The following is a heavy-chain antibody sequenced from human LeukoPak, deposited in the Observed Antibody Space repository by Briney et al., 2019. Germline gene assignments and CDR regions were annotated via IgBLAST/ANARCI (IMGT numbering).Heavy chain of an antibody. CDR2: IIPIFGTA. V-gene: IGHV1-69*05. J-gene: IGHJ5*02. CDR1: GGTFSSYA. CDR3: AGDRGYSYGLDNGLDP. D-gene: IGHD5-18*01. Sequence: GASVKVSCKASGGTFSSYAISWVRQAPGQGLEWMGGIIPIFGTANYAQKFQGRVTITTDESPSTAYMELSSLRSEDTAGYYGAGDRGYSYGLDNGLDPWGQGTLVTVS.